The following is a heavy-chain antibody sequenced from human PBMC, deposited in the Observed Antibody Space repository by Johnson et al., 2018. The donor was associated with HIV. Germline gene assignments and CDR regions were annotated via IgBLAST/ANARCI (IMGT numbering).Heavy chain of an antibody. D-gene: IGHD2-15*01. J-gene: IGHJ3*02. V-gene: IGHV3-66*01. CDR3: ARDRGGSREAYCSGGTCYPYVAYTDAFDI. Sequence: VQLVESGGGLVQPGGSLRLSCAASGFTVSSNYMSWVRQAPGKGLEWVSSINWNGGSTGYADSVKGRFTVSRDNAKNTLYLQMNSLRAEDTAVYYCARDRGGSREAYCSGGTCYPYVAYTDAFDIWGQGTMVTVSS. CDR2: INWNGGST. CDR1: GFTVSSNY.